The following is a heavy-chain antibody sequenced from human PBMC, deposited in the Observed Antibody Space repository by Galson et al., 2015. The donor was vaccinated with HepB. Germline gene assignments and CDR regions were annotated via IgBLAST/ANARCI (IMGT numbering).Heavy chain of an antibody. CDR1: EFIFNKYG. J-gene: IGHJ4*02. CDR2: ISYDGSTK. V-gene: IGHV3-30*18. Sequence: SLRLSCAASEFIFNKYGMHWVRQAPGRGLEWVAVISYDGSTKYYGGSVEGRFTISRDNSENTLYLQMNTMRAEDTAVYYCAKDMRDGYPLEFDYWGQGTLVIVSS. CDR3: AKDMRDGYPLEFDY. D-gene: IGHD5-24*01.